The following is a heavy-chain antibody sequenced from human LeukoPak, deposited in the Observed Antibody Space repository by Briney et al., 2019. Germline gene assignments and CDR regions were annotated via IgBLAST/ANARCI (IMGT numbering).Heavy chain of an antibody. D-gene: IGHD6-13*01. V-gene: IGHV4-31*03. CDR1: GVSTSSGGYY. Sequence: SETLSLTCTVSGVSTSSGGYYWSWIRQHPGKGLEWIGYIYYSGSTYYNPSLKSRVTISVDTSKNQFSLKLSSVTAADTAVYYCARERSRAGHFDYWGQGTLVTVSS. CDR3: ARERSRAGHFDY. J-gene: IGHJ4*02. CDR2: IYYSGST.